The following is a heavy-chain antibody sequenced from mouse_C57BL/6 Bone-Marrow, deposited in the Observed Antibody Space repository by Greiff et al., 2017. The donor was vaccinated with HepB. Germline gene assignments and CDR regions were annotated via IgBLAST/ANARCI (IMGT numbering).Heavy chain of an antibody. J-gene: IGHJ2*01. CDR1: GFTFSSYC. V-gene: IGHV5-6*01. CDR2: ISSGGSYT. D-gene: IGHD2-1*01. Sequence: EVMLVESGGDLVKPGGSLKLSCAASGFTFSSYCMSWVRQTPVKRLEWVATISSGGSYTYYPDSVKGRFTISRDNAKNTPYLQMSSLKSEDTAMYYCASYGNYVLYYFDDWGQGTTLTVAS. CDR3: ASYGNYVLYYFDD.